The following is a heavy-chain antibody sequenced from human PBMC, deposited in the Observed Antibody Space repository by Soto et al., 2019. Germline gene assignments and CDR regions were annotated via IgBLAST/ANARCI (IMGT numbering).Heavy chain of an antibody. D-gene: IGHD6-19*01. CDR1: GYTFINYY. J-gene: IGHJ4*02. CDR2: INPTGGST. Sequence: QVQLVQSGAEVKKPGSSVKVSCKASGYTFINYYIHWVRQAPGHGLECMAIINPTGGSTNYARKFQGRLTLTMDTSTTTVYMELSSLTSEDTARYYCARHLAAGEVWGQGTLGTVSS. V-gene: IGHV1-46*01. CDR3: ARHLAAGEV.